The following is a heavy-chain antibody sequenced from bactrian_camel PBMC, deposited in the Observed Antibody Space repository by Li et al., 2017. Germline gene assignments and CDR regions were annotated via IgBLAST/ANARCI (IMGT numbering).Heavy chain of an antibody. CDR2: IDSDGDT. J-gene: IGHJ6*01. V-gene: IGHV3S6*01. D-gene: IGHD1*01. Sequence: HVQLVESGGGSVQAGGSLRLSCAAPGYRYDTYCMGWFRQAPGKAREGIAVIDSDGDTAYADSVKGRFTISKDNRKNILYLQMNSLTPGDTGMYYCTARYEFGLGACRGVGGLGFWGQGTQVTVS. CDR1: GYRYDTYC. CDR3: TARYEFGLGACRGVGGLGF.